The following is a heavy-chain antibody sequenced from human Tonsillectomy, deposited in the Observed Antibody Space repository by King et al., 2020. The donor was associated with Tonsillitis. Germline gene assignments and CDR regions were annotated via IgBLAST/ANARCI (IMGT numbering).Heavy chain of an antibody. V-gene: IGHV4-39*01. D-gene: IGHD6-25*01. CDR1: GGSIVRSGFY. CDR2: ISYSGST. CDR3: AKAALTPFDY. Sequence: QLQESGPGLGKPSETLSLTCTVSGGSIVRSGFYWGWVRQPPGKGLEWIGGISYSGSTHYNPSLKSRLNILVDRSKNQFSLNLRSVTAADTAVYYCAKAALTPFDYWGPGTLVTVSS. J-gene: IGHJ4*02.